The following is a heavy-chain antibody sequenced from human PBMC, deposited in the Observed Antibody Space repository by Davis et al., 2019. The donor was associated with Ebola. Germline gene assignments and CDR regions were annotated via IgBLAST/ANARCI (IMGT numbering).Heavy chain of an antibody. D-gene: IGHD1-26*01. J-gene: IGHJ6*04. CDR1: GFTVNTNF. Sequence: GGSLRLSCAASGFTVNTNFMSWVRRAPGKGLEWLAILYSAGSTFYADSVKGRFTISRDNAKNSLYLQMNSLRAEDTAVYYCAREGELLYYYYYGMDVWGKGTTVTVSS. V-gene: IGHV3-53*01. CDR3: AREGELLYYYYYGMDV. CDR2: LYSAGST.